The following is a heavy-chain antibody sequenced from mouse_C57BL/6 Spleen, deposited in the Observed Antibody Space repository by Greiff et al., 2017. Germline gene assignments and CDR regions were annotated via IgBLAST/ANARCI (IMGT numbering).Heavy chain of an antibody. CDR3: ARSGYGSSYWYFDV. D-gene: IGHD1-1*01. V-gene: IGHV1-81*01. CDR2: IYPRSGNT. Sequence: VQRVESGAELARPGASVKLSCKASGYTFTSYGISWVKQRTGQGLEWIGEIYPRSGNTYYNEKFKGKATLTADKSSSTAYMELRSLTSEDSAVYFCARSGYGSSYWYFDVWGTGTTVTVSS. J-gene: IGHJ1*03. CDR1: GYTFTSYG.